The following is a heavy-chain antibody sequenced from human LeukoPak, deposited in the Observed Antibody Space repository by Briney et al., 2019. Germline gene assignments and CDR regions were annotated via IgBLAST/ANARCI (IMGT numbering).Heavy chain of an antibody. CDR2: IYHSGSP. D-gene: IGHD3-22*01. Sequence: SETLSLTCAVSGYSISSGYYWGWIRQPPGKGLEWIGSIYHSGSPYYNPSLKSRVTISVDTSKNQFSLKLSSVTAADTAVYYCACRHDSSGYYYFDYWGQGTLVTVSS. CDR3: ACRHDSSGYYYFDY. J-gene: IGHJ4*02. V-gene: IGHV4-38-2*01. CDR1: GYSISSGYY.